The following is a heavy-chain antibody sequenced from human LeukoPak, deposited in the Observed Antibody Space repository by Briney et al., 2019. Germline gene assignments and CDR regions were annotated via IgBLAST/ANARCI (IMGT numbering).Heavy chain of an antibody. Sequence: PGGSLRLSCAASGVTFSYSWMSWVRQAPGKGLEWVANMKEDGSDIYYVDSVKGRFTISRDNAKNSLYLQMNNLRAEDTAVYYCARDPEGGACDYWGQGTLVTVSS. CDR1: GVTFSYSW. J-gene: IGHJ4*02. CDR2: MKEDGSDI. CDR3: ARDPEGGACDY. V-gene: IGHV3-7*01. D-gene: IGHD1-26*01.